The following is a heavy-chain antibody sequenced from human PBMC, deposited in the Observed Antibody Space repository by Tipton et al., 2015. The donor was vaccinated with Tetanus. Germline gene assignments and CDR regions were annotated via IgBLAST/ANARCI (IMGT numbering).Heavy chain of an antibody. CDR3: ARAPNRISRAYDY. V-gene: IGHV1-8*01. CDR1: GYTFTSYN. D-gene: IGHD1-14*01. Sequence: QVQLVQSGAEVKKPGASVKVSCKTSGYTFTSYNINWVRQAPGQGLEWMGWMNPNSGDSGFAQRFQGRVSMTRNTSISTAYLEVSSLRSEDTAVYFCARAPNRISRAYDYWGQGTPITVSS. CDR2: MNPNSGDS. J-gene: IGHJ4*02.